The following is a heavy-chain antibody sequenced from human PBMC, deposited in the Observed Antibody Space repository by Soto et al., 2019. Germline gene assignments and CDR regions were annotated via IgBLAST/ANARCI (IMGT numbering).Heavy chain of an antibody. Sequence: GGSLRLSCSVSGFTFSKYAMHWVRQAPGKGLEYVSGITSDGDSTWHADSVKDRFTISRDNVNDTLYLQMNNLRAEDSGLYYCTRGPRPISTGTGAYWGQGTQVTVSS. D-gene: IGHD3-10*01. CDR1: GFTFSKYA. V-gene: IGHV3-64*04. J-gene: IGHJ4*02. CDR2: ITSDGDST. CDR3: TRGPRPISTGTGAY.